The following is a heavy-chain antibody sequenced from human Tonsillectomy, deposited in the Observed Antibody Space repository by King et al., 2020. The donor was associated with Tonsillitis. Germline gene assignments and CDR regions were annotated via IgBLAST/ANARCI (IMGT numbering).Heavy chain of an antibody. CDR2: ISGNSGSI. J-gene: IGHJ4*02. CDR3: TKGLSSSWYSDFDY. D-gene: IGHD6-13*01. Sequence: VQLVESGGGLVQPGRSLRLSCASSGFTFDDYAMHWVRQAPGKGLEWVSGISGNSGSIGYADSVKGRFTISRDNAKSSLYLQMNSLRAEDTALYYCTKGLSSSWYSDFDYWGQGTLVTVSS. V-gene: IGHV3-9*01. CDR1: GFTFDDYA.